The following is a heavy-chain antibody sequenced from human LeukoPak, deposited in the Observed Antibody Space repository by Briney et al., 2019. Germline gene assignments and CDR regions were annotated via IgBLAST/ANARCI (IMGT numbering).Heavy chain of an antibody. CDR1: GGSFSGYY. CDR2: INHSGST. Sequence: SETLSLTCAVYGGSFSGYYWSWIRQPPGKGLEWIGEINHSGSTNYNPSLKSRVTISVDTSKNQFSLKLSSVTAADTAVYYCARIETGYSSSWKTNPYYYYYYMDVWGKGTTVTVSS. D-gene: IGHD6-13*01. J-gene: IGHJ6*03. V-gene: IGHV4-34*01. CDR3: ARIETGYSSSWKTNPYYYYYYMDV.